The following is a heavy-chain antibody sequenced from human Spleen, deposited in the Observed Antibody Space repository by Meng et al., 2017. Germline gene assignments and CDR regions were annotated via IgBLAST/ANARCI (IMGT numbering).Heavy chain of an antibody. Sequence: QVPLKESGPGLGKPSGILSLTCGVFGGSSSSSNWWSWVRQPPGKGLEWIGEIYHSGGTKYNPSLKSRVTISVDKSKNQFSLKLSSVTAADTAVYYCASADLRRRKTLPVWGQGTLVTVSS. CDR1: GGSSSSSNW. J-gene: IGHJ4*02. D-gene: IGHD1-14*01. V-gene: IGHV4-4*02. CDR3: ASADLRRRKTLPV. CDR2: IYHSGGT.